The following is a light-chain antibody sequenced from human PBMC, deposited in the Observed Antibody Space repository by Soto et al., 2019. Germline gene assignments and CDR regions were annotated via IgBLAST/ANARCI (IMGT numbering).Light chain of an antibody. CDR2: EVF. V-gene: IGKV2D-29*01. J-gene: IGKJ4*01. CDR3: MQSIPSLLT. CDR1: QSLLHTDGKTY. Sequence: DVVMTQTPLSLSVTPGQPASISCKSSQSLLHTDGKTYLYWYLQKPGHPPQLLIYEVFNRFSGVPDRFSGSGSGTDFTLKISRVEAEDVGTYYCMQSIPSLLTFGGGTKVEI.